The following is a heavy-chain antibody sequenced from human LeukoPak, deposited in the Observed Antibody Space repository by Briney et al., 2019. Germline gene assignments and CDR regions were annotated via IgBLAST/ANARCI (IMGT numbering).Heavy chain of an antibody. V-gene: IGHV3-21*04. CDR1: GFTFSSYS. CDR3: ARRGYSYGDY. CDR2: ISSSSSYI. D-gene: IGHD5-18*01. J-gene: IGHJ4*02. Sequence: PGGSLRLSCAASGFTFSSYSMKWVRQAPGKGLEWVSFISSSSSYIYYSDSVKGRFTISRDNARNSLYLQMNSLRVEDTAVYYCARRGYSYGDYWGQGTLVTVSS.